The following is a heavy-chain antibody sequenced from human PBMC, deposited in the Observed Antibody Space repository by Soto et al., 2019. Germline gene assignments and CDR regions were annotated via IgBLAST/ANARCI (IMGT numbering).Heavy chain of an antibody. J-gene: IGHJ4*02. Sequence: LGESLKISCNGSGYIFTGYWIGWVRQMPGKGLEWMGIIYPGDSDTRYSPSFQGQVTISADKSISTAYLQWSSLKASDTAMYYCVAQQKLPWVNFWGQGTLVTVSS. CDR2: IYPGDSDT. CDR3: VAQQKLPWVNF. D-gene: IGHD6-13*01. CDR1: GYIFTGYW. V-gene: IGHV5-51*01.